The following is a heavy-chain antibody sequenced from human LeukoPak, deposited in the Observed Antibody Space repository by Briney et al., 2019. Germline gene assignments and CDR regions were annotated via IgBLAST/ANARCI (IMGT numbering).Heavy chain of an antibody. D-gene: IGHD3-3*01. CDR2: INSDGRST. CDR3: ARVAPEIFGVVIQPFSYYMDV. J-gene: IGHJ6*03. Sequence: GGSLRLSCAASGFTFSNYWMHWVPPAPGKGLVWVSRINSDGRSTSYADSVKGRFTISRDNAKNTLYLQMNSLRAEDTAVYYCARVAPEIFGVVIQPFSYYMDVWGKGTTVTVSS. V-gene: IGHV3-74*01. CDR1: GFTFSNYW.